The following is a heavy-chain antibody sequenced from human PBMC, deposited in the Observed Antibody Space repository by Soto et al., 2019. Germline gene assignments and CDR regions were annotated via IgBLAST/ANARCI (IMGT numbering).Heavy chain of an antibody. Sequence: SETLSLTCAVYGGSFSGYYWSWIRQPPGKGLEWIGEINHSGSTNYNPSLKSRVTISVDTSKNQFSLKLSSVTAADTAVYYCARERDYIWGSYRSKRGGAFDIWGQGTMVTVSS. CDR3: ARERDYIWGSYRSKRGGAFDI. V-gene: IGHV4-34*01. CDR2: INHSGST. CDR1: GGSFSGYY. D-gene: IGHD3-16*02. J-gene: IGHJ3*02.